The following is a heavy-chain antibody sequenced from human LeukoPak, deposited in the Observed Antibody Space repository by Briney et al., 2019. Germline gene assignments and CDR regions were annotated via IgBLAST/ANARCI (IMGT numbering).Heavy chain of an antibody. CDR1: GFTFSSYS. J-gene: IGHJ6*03. V-gene: IGHV3-48*01. D-gene: IGHD5-18*01. CDR3: ARGSRVQLFGVNYMDV. Sequence: PGGSLRLSCAASGFTFSSYSMNWVRQAPGKGLEWVSYISSSSSTIYYADSVKGRFTISRDNAKNSLYLQMNSLRAEDTAVYYCARGSRVQLFGVNYMDVWGKGTTVTVSS. CDR2: ISSSSSTI.